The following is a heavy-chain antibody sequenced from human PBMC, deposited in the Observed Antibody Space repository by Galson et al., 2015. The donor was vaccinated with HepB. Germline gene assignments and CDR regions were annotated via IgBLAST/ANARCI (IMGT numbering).Heavy chain of an antibody. D-gene: IGHD3-22*01. J-gene: IGHJ4*02. V-gene: IGHV3-30-3*01. Sequence: SLRLSCATSGFTFSRYAKHWVRQHPSKGMERVAVISFDGSNKNSAASVKGRFTISRDNSKNTLYLQMNSLRPEDTAEYYCARVYYDSSGYCCGYFDYWGQGTQVTVSS. CDR3: ARVYYDSSGYCCGYFDY. CDR1: GFTFSRYA. CDR2: ISFDGSNK.